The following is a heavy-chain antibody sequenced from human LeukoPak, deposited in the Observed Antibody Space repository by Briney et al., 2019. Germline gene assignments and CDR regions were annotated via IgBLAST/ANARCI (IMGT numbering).Heavy chain of an antibody. CDR3: ARDRYGDYEGYFDY. J-gene: IGHJ4*02. CDR1: GYTFTGYY. D-gene: IGHD4-17*01. CDR2: INPNSGGT. Sequence: ASVKVFCKASGYTFTGYYMHWVRQAPGQGLEWMGWINPNSGGTNYAQKFQGRVTMTRDTSISTAYMELSRLRSDDTAVYYCARDRYGDYEGYFDYWGQGTLVTVSS. V-gene: IGHV1-2*02.